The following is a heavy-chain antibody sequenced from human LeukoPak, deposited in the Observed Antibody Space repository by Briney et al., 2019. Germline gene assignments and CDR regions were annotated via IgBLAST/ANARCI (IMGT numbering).Heavy chain of an antibody. J-gene: IGHJ6*02. CDR3: ASFCSGGSCYSAYYYYYGMDV. D-gene: IGHD2-15*01. CDR1: GYTFTGYY. CDR2: INPNSGGT. V-gene: IGHV1-2*02. Sequence: ASVKVSCKASGYTFTGYYMHWVRPAPGQGLEWMGWINPNSGGTNYAQKFQGRVTMTRDTSISTAYMELSRLRSDDTAVYYCASFCSGGSCYSAYYYYYGMDVWGQGTTVTVSS.